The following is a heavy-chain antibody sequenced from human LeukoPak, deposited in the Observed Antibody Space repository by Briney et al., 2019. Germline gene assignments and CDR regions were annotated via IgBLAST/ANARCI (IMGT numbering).Heavy chain of an antibody. CDR3: GRETDFGVVTN. J-gene: IGHJ4*02. CDR2: TYYRSQQWHS. Sequence: SPTLSLTCAISRDRVSSYGASWNWIRQSPSRGLEWLGRTYYRSQQWHSDYAPSVKGRITLNPDTSKNQFSLQLNSVTPEDTAVYYCGRETDFGVVTNWGQGTLVTVSS. D-gene: IGHD3-3*01. CDR1: RDRVSSYGAS. V-gene: IGHV6-1*01.